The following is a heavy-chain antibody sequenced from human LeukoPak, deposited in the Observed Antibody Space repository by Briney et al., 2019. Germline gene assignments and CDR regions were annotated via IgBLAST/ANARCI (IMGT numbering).Heavy chain of an antibody. D-gene: IGHD3-22*01. CDR1: GGTFSSYA. V-gene: IGHV1-69*01. CDR2: IIPIFGTA. Sequence: GASVKVSCKASGGTFSSYAISWVRQAPGQGLEWMGGIIPIFGTANYAQKFQGRVTITADESTSTAYMELSSLRSEDTAVYYCARDPYDSSGHLDYWGQGTLVTVSS. J-gene: IGHJ4*02. CDR3: ARDPYDSSGHLDY.